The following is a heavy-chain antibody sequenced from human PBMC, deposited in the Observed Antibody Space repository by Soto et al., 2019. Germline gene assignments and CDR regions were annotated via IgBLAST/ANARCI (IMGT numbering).Heavy chain of an antibody. J-gene: IGHJ4*02. Sequence: VGSLRLSCAASGFTFTRYSMNWVRQAPGKGLEWVSSISSTTNYIYYADSMKGRFTVSRDNAKNSVYLEMNSLSAEDTALYYCARESEDLTSNFDYWGQGTLVTVSS. CDR3: ARESEDLTSNFDY. V-gene: IGHV3-21*01. CDR1: GFTFTRYS. CDR2: ISSTTNYI.